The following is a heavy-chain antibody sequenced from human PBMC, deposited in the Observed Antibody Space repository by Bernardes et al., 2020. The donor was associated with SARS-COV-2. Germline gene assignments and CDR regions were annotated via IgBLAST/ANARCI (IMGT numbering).Heavy chain of an antibody. CDR3: ARARYCSGGSCYFGAFDI. CDR1: GGSFSGYY. J-gene: IGHJ3*02. V-gene: IGHV4-34*01. D-gene: IGHD2-15*01. Sequence: SETLSLTCAVYGGSFSGYYWSWIRQPPGKGLEWIGEINHSGSTNYNPSLKSRVTISVDTSKNQFSLKLSSVTAADTAVYYCARARYCSGGSCYFGAFDIWGQGTMVTVSS. CDR2: INHSGST.